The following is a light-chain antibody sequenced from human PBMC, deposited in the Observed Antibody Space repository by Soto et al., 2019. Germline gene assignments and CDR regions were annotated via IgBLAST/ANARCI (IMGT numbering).Light chain of an antibody. CDR1: ETVSSN. J-gene: IGKJ2*01. V-gene: IGKV3-15*01. CDR2: GAS. CDR3: QQYDNWPLFT. Sequence: EIVMTQSPATLSVSPGERATLSCRASETVSSNVAWYQQLPGQAPRLVVYGASTRAPGVPPRFVGSGSGTDFTLTITSLQSADFAVYFCQQYDNWPLFTFGQGTNLAIK.